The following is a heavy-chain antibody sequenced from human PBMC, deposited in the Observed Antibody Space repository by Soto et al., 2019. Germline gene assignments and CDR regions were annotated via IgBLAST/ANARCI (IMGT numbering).Heavy chain of an antibody. CDR3: ARVGTGSSTTLDI. V-gene: IGHV3-21*01. J-gene: IGHJ3*02. Sequence: GGSLRLSCVASGFMFTRSTMNWVRQAPGKGLEWVSSITSASDYIFYADSVKGRFTISRDNAKNSLYLQMNSLRAEDTAVYYCARVGTGSSTTLDIWGQGTMVTVSS. CDR2: ITSASDYI. D-gene: IGHD3-9*01. CDR1: GFMFTRST.